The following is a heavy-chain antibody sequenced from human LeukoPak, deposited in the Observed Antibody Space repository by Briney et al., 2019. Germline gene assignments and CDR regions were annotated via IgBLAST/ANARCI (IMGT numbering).Heavy chain of an antibody. CDR3: VRDLVLVETPGDDFDF. D-gene: IGHD2-8*02. Sequence: GGSLRLSCAASGFTFSSYSMNWVRQAPGKGLEWVSSISSSSSYIYYADSVRGRFTISRDNAENTVSLQMNSLRGEDTAVYYCVRDLVLVETPGDDFDFWGQGTLVTVSS. J-gene: IGHJ4*02. CDR2: ISSSSSYI. V-gene: IGHV3-21*01. CDR1: GFTFSSYS.